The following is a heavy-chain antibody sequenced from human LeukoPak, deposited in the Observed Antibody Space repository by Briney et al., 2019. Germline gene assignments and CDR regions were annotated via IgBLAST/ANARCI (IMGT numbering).Heavy chain of an antibody. Sequence: GGSLRLSCAASGFTFSSYAMSWVRQAPGKGLEWVSAITGRGASTYYADSVRGRFTISRDNSKNTLYLQMNSLRAEDTAVYYCAKVPPSPGWWYFDLWGRGTLVTVSS. CDR3: AKVPPSPGWWYFDL. CDR2: ITGRGAST. CDR1: GFTFSSYA. V-gene: IGHV3-23*01. J-gene: IGHJ2*01.